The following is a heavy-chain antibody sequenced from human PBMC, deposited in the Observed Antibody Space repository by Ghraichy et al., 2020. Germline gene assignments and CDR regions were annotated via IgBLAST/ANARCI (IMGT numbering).Heavy chain of an antibody. CDR3: ASSSHNSDIVVVPAAYFDY. D-gene: IGHD2-2*01. Sequence: SETLSLTCTVSGGSISSGDYYWSWIRQPPGKGLEWIGYIYYSGSTYYNPSLKSRVTISVDTSKNQFSLKLSSVTAADTAVYYCASSSHNSDIVVVPAAYFDYWGQGTLVTVSS. V-gene: IGHV4-30-4*01. CDR2: IYYSGST. J-gene: IGHJ4*02. CDR1: GGSISSGDYY.